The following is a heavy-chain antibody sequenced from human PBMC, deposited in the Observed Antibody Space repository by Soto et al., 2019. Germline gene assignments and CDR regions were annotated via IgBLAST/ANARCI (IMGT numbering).Heavy chain of an antibody. Sequence: QVQLQESGPGLVKPSETLSLTCTVSGGSVSSGSYYWSWIRQPPGKGLEWIGYIYYSGSTNYNPALERRVTISVDTSKNQFSLKLSSVTAADTAVYYCARERGVSPYYYGMDVWGQGTTVTVSS. CDR2: IYYSGST. J-gene: IGHJ6*02. D-gene: IGHD3-10*01. V-gene: IGHV4-61*01. CDR1: GGSVSSGSYY. CDR3: ARERGVSPYYYGMDV.